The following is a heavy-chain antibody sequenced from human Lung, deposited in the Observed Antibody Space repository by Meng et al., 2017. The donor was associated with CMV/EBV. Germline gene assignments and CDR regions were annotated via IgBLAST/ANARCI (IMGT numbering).Heavy chain of an antibody. CDR1: GFTFSSYW. CDR2: IKQDGSEK. CDR3: ARAGRSSGRIDY. Sequence: GESXKISCAASGFTFSSYWMSWVRQAPGKGLEWVANIKQDGSEKYYVDSVKGRFTISRGNAKNSLYLQMNSLRAEDTAVYYCARAGRSSGRIDYWGQGTLVTVSS. D-gene: IGHD6-19*01. J-gene: IGHJ4*02. V-gene: IGHV3-7*01.